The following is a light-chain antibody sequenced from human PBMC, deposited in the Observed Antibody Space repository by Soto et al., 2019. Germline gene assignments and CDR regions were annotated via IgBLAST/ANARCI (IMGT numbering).Light chain of an antibody. Sequence: QSVLTQSPSPSGAPGRGVTISCSGSGANVGNNYVYWYQQFPGAAPKLLIYNNNRRPSGVPDRFSGAKSVTSASLVISGLRSEDEADYYCAAWDDSLRGYVFGTGTKVTVL. CDR3: AAWDDSLRGYV. CDR2: NNN. CDR1: GANVGNNY. V-gene: IGLV1-47*02. J-gene: IGLJ1*01.